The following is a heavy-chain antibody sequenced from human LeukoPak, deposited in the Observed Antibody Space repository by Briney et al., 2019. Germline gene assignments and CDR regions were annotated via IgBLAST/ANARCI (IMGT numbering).Heavy chain of an antibody. Sequence: SETLSLTCTVSGGSISSVDYYWSWIRQPAGKGLEWIGRIYTSGSTNYNPSLKSRVTISVDTSKNQFSLNLSSVTAADTAVYYCARGDYDILTAYLYYYMDVWGKGTTVTVSS. CDR3: ARGDYDILTAYLYYYMDV. J-gene: IGHJ6*03. V-gene: IGHV4-61*02. CDR1: GGSISSVDYY. CDR2: IYTSGST. D-gene: IGHD3-9*01.